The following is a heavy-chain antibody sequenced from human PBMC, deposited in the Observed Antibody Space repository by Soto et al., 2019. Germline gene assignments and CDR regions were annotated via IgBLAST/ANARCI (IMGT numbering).Heavy chain of an antibody. CDR2: IYPGDSDT. CDR1: GYNFPDQL. J-gene: IGHJ6*02. Sequence: PWESLTIPWTCSGYNFPDQLIVLVRQTPGKGLEWMGIIYPGDSDTRSSPSFQGQVTFSADRSISTAYLQWTSLKASDTAIYYCARLFGYSSDYYYGIDVWGQGTTVTVSS. D-gene: IGHD5-12*01. CDR3: ARLFGYSSDYYYGIDV. V-gene: IGHV5-51*01.